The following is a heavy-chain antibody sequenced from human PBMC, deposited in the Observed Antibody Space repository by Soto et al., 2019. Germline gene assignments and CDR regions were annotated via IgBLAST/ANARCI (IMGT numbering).Heavy chain of an antibody. CDR2: IYHAGSV. D-gene: IGHD3-9*01. CDR1: GYSIASGYY. J-gene: IGHJ6*02. Sequence: SETLSLTCAVSGYSIASGYYWAWIRQPPGKGLEWIGSIYHAGSVYYNPSLNSRVAMSLDTSDNHFSLKLTSVTAADTAVYYCDRTFEYSGMDVWGQGTTVTVSS. CDR3: DRTFEYSGMDV. V-gene: IGHV4-38-2*01.